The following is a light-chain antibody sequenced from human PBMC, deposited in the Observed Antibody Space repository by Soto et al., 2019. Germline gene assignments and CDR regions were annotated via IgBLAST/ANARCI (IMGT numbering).Light chain of an antibody. J-gene: IGKJ3*01. CDR2: DAS. CDR3: QQYVSSSFT. Sequence: EIVLTQSPGTLSLSPGERATLSCRASHFVNNNYLAWYQQKPGQAPRLLIYDASNRASGIPGRFGGSGSGTDFTLTISGLEPEDFAVYFCQQYVSSSFTFGPGTRVDFK. V-gene: IGKV3-20*01. CDR1: HFVNNNY.